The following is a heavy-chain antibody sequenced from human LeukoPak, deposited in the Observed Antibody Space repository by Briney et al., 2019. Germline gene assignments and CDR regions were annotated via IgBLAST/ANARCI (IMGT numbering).Heavy chain of an antibody. CDR3: ARPYCTTTNCYDY. CDR2: INPNSGVT. Sequence: ASVTVSSTASGYTFTGYYMHWVRQAPGQGLEWMGWINPNSGVTNYAQKFQGRVTMTRDTSISTAYMELSSLRSDDTAVYYCARPYCTTTNCYDYWGQGTLVTVSS. J-gene: IGHJ4*02. V-gene: IGHV1-2*02. D-gene: IGHD2-2*01. CDR1: GYTFTGYY.